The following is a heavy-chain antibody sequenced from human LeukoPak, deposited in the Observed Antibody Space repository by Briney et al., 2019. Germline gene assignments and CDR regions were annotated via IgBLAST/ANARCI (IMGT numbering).Heavy chain of an antibody. CDR3: AKSFGGVIAPDY. CDR1: GFTFSSSS. D-gene: IGHD3-16*02. CDR2: ISGSSSYI. V-gene: IGHV3-21*01. J-gene: IGHJ4*02. Sequence: KPGGSLRLSCAASGFTFSSSSMNWVRQAPGKGLEWVSSISGSSSYIYYADSVKGRFTISRDNAKNSLYLQMNSLRAEDTAVYYCAKSFGGVIAPDYWGQGTLVTVSS.